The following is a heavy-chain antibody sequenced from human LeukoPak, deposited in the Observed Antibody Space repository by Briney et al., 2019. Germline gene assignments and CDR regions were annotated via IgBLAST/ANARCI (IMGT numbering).Heavy chain of an antibody. V-gene: IGHV4-4*02. Sequence: GSLRLSCAASGFTFSSYWMSWVRQSPGKGLEWIGSIYSRGSTYYNPPLRSRVIVSSDMSKNQFSLMLNSVTAADTAVYYCARDKGQYGSGTRGFTWFDPWGQGTLVTVSS. CDR3: ARDKGQYGSGTRGFTWFDP. CDR1: GFTFSSYW. J-gene: IGHJ5*02. CDR2: IYSRGST. D-gene: IGHD3-10*01.